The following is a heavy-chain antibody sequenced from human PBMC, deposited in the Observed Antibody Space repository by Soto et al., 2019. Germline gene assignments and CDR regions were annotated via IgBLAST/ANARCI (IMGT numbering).Heavy chain of an antibody. CDR3: ARADAYYGMDV. CDR2: ISYDGNNK. V-gene: IGHV3-30-3*01. J-gene: IGHJ6*02. Sequence: QVQLVESGGGMVQPGRSLRLSCAASGFTLSSYVMHWVRQAPGKGLEWVAVISYDGNNKNYADYVKGRFTISRDNSKNTLYLQMNSLRAEDTAVYYCARADAYYGMDVWGQGTTVTVSS. CDR1: GFTLSSYV.